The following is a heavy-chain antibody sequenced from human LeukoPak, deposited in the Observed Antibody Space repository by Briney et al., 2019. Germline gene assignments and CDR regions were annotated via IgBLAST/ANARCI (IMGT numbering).Heavy chain of an antibody. Sequence: PSETLSLTCAVYGGSFSGYYWSWIRQPPGKGLEWIGSIYYSGSTYYNPSLKSRVTISVDTSKNQFSLKLSSVTAADTAVYYCARGSIHHYYDSSGYHYFDYWGQGTLVTVSS. CDR1: GGSFSGYY. V-gene: IGHV4-34*01. D-gene: IGHD3-22*01. J-gene: IGHJ4*02. CDR2: IYYSGST. CDR3: ARGSIHHYYDSSGYHYFDY.